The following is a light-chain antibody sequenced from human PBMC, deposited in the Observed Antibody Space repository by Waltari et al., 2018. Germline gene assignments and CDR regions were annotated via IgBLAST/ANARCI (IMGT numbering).Light chain of an antibody. V-gene: IGLV2-8*01. J-gene: IGLJ1*01. CDR1: SRDVGAYEH. CDR3: SSHARSYNPCV. CDR2: EVN. Sequence: QSALTQPPSASGSAGQSVTISCTGTSRDVGAYEHVSWYQQHRGNAPKIIIYEVNKRPSGVLERVAGSKAGHAASLTGSGLPASDEATCVCSSHARSYNPCVVGTGTKVAVI.